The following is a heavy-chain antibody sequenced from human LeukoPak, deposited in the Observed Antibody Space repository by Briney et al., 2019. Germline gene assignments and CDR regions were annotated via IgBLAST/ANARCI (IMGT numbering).Heavy chain of an antibody. CDR1: GFTFRTSW. CDR3: ARDRGGYGPTTTDY. Sequence: GGSLRLSCAASGFTFRTSWMHWVRQVPGKGPVWVARIDIDGSSTIYADSVMGRFTISRDNAKNTLYLQMNSMRAEDTAVYYCARDRGGYGPTTTDYWGQGTLVTVSS. D-gene: IGHD5-18*01. V-gene: IGHV3-74*01. CDR2: IDIDGSST. J-gene: IGHJ4*02.